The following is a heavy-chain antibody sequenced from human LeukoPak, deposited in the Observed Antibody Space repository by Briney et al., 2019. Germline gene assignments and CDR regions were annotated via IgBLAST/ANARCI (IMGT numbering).Heavy chain of an antibody. Sequence: SETLFLTCAVYGGSFSGYYWSWIRQPPGKGLEWIGEINHSGSTNYNPSLKSRVTISVDTSKNQFSLKLSSVTAADTAVYYCASSSYCGGDCYFYYFDYWGQGTLVTVSS. CDR3: ASSSYCGGDCYFYYFDY. CDR1: GGSFSGYY. V-gene: IGHV4-34*01. J-gene: IGHJ4*02. CDR2: INHSGST. D-gene: IGHD2-21*02.